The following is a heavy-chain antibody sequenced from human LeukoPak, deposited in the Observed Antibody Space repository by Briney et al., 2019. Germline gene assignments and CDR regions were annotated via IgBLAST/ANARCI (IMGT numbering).Heavy chain of an antibody. Sequence: GGSLRLSCAASGFAFSSYAMSWVRQAPGKGLEWVSAISGSGDSPYYADSVKGRFTISRDNSKNTLYLQINSLRAEDTTVYYCAKDTLYSSCWYPFDYWGQGTVVTVSS. D-gene: IGHD6-19*01. V-gene: IGHV3-23*01. CDR3: AKDTLYSSCWYPFDY. CDR1: GFAFSSYA. CDR2: ISGSGDSP. J-gene: IGHJ4*02.